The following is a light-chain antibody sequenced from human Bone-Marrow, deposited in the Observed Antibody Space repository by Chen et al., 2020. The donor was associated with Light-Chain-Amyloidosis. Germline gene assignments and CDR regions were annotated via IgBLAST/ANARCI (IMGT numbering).Light chain of an antibody. Sequence: IVLTQSPGTLSLSPGEGANLSCRASQTISSNYLTWYHQKFSQAPRLLIYGSSSRATGIPDRFTGSGSGTDFTLTINRLEPEDLAMYYCQQYGTSPLTFGGGTKVEIK. CDR2: GSS. J-gene: IGKJ4*01. V-gene: IGKV3-20*01. CDR3: QQYGTSPLT. CDR1: QTISSNY.